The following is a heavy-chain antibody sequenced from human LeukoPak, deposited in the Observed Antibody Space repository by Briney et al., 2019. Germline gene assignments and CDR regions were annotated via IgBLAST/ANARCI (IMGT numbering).Heavy chain of an antibody. CDR3: AGPGAGDLDY. J-gene: IGHJ4*02. D-gene: IGHD3-10*01. V-gene: IGHV4-34*01. CDR1: GGPFGVYY. CDR2: INHSGST. Sequence: SETLSLTCAVYGGPFGVYYWSWVRQPPGKGLNWIGEINHSGSTNYNPSLKSRVTISVATSKTHFSLKLSSVAAADTAVYYCAGPGAGDLDYWGQGTMVTVSS.